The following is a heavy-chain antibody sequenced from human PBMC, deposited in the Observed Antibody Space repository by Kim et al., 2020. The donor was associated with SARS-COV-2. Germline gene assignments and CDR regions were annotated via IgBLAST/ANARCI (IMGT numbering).Heavy chain of an antibody. V-gene: IGHV3-23*01. D-gene: IGHD3-3*01. J-gene: IGHJ4*02. CDR3: AKDGNTIFGVAPPYFAY. Sequence: VQGRFTISRDNSKNTLYLQMNSLRAEDTAVYYCAKDGNTIFGVAPPYFAYWGQGTLVTVSS.